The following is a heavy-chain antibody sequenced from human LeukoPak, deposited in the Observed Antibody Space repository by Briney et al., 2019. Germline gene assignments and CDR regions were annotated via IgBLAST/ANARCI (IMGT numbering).Heavy chain of an antibody. CDR1: GGSISSFY. V-gene: IGHV4-59*01. CDR2: FYYSGST. CDR3: ARAVAALADV. D-gene: IGHD6-19*01. Sequence: SETLSLTCTVSGGSISSFYWNWIRQPPGKGLEWIGYFYYSGSTNYNPSLKSRVTISVDTSKNQLSLKLTSVTAADTAVYYCARAVAALADVWGQGTTVTVSS. J-gene: IGHJ6*02.